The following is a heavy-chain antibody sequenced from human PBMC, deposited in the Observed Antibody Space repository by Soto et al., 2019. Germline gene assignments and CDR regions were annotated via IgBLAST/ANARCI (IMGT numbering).Heavy chain of an antibody. D-gene: IGHD3-22*01. CDR2: IFPGDSAT. CDR3: ARRGEYYLDCSYYALDV. V-gene: IGHV5-51*01. CDR1: GYDFRKNW. Sequence: GESLKISCKASGYDFRKNWIVWVRQMPGKGLEWMGTIFPGDSATRYNPSFQGQVTISAGTSIGTAYLQWRSLKTSDTAMYYCARRGEYYLDCSYYALDVWGQGTMVTVSS. J-gene: IGHJ6*02.